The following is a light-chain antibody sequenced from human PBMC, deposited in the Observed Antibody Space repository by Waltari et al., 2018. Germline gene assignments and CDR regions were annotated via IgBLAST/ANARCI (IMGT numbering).Light chain of an antibody. CDR2: DVS. Sequence: EIVLTQSPATLSLSPGEGATLSCRASENVYNYLAWYQQRPGQAPRLLIYDVSNGATGILARFSGSGSGTDFTLSISSLEPEDFAVYYCHQRGVWPPTFGQGTKLQVK. J-gene: IGKJ2*01. CDR3: HQRGVWPPT. V-gene: IGKV3-11*01. CDR1: ENVYNY.